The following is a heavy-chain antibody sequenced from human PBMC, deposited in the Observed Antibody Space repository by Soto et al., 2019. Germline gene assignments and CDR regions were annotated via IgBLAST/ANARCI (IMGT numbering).Heavy chain of an antibody. CDR1: GGTFSSYT. D-gene: IGHD3-16*02. Sequence: SVKVSCKASGGTFSSYTISWVRQAPGQGLEWMGRIIPILGIANYAQKFQGRVTITADKSTSTAYMELSSLRSEDTAVYYCARSMITFGGVIADYFDYWGQGTLVTVSS. V-gene: IGHV1-69*02. CDR2: IIPILGIA. J-gene: IGHJ4*02. CDR3: ARSMITFGGVIADYFDY.